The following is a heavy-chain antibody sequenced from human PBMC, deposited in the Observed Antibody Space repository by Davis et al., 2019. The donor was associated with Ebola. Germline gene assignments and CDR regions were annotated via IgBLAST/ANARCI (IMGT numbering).Heavy chain of an antibody. J-gene: IGHJ3*02. CDR2: INPNDGRT. Sequence: ASVKVSCKASGYSFRSYGITWVRQAPGQGLEWMGMINPNDGRTIYAQKFQGRVTVTRDTSTTTVYMDLSSLRSEDTALYYCTTPGGQDSGYDVFDIWGQGTMVTVSS. V-gene: IGHV1-46*03. CDR1: GYSFRSYG. D-gene: IGHD5-12*01. CDR3: TTPGGQDSGYDVFDI.